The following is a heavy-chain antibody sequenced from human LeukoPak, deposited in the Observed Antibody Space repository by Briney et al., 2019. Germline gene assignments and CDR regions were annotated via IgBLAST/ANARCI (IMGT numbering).Heavy chain of an antibody. J-gene: IGHJ3*02. CDR2: IKQDGSEK. CDR3: AREYSSGFGNAFDI. CDR1: GFTFSSYW. V-gene: IGHV3-7*03. D-gene: IGHD6-19*01. Sequence: GGSLRLSCAASGFTFSSYWMSWVRQAPGKGLEWVANIKQDGSEKYYVDSVKGRFTISRDNAKNSLYLQMNSPRAEDTAVYYCAREYSSGFGNAFDIWGQGTMVTVSS.